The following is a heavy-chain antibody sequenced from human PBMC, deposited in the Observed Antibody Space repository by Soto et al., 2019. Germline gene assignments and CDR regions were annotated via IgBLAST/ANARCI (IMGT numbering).Heavy chain of an antibody. CDR2: IWYDGSNK. D-gene: IGHD5-12*01. Sequence: GGSLRLSCAASGFTFSSYGMHWVRQAPGKGLEWVAVIWYDGSNKYYADSVKGRFTISRDNSKNTLYLQMNSLRAEDTAVYYCARVRGSGYDYGAFDIWGQGTMVTVSS. CDR3: ARVRGSGYDYGAFDI. CDR1: GFTFSSYG. J-gene: IGHJ3*02. V-gene: IGHV3-33*01.